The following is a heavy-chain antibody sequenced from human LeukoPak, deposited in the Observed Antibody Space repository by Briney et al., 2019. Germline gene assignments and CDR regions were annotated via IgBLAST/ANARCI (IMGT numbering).Heavy chain of an antibody. Sequence: ASVKVSCKASGGTFSSYAISWVRQAPGQGLEWMGGIIPIFGTANYAQKFQGRVTITADKSTSTAYMELSSLRSEDTAVYYCARDPSYYYDSSGPDWGQGTLVTVSS. D-gene: IGHD3-22*01. CDR3: ARDPSYYYDSSGPD. V-gene: IGHV1-69*06. CDR2: IIPIFGTA. CDR1: GGTFSSYA. J-gene: IGHJ4*02.